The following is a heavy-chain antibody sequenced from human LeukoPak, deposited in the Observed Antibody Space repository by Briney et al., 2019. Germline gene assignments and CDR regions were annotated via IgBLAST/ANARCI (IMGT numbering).Heavy chain of an antibody. V-gene: IGHV1-46*01. CDR1: GYTFTSYY. D-gene: IGHD6-13*01. J-gene: IGHJ5*02. CDR2: INPSGGST. CDR3: ARDGEEQLVKGWFDP. Sequence: ASVKVSCKASGYTFTSYYMHWVRQAPGQGLEWMGMINPSGGSTSYAQKFQGRVTMTRDTSTSTVYMELSSLRSEDTAVYYCARDGEEQLVKGWFDPWGQGTLVTVSS.